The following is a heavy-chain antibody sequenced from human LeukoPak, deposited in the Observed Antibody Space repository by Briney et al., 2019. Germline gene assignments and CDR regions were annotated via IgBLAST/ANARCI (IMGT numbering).Heavy chain of an antibody. Sequence: ASVKVSCKASGGTFSSYAISWVRQAPGQGLEWMGGIIPIFGTANYAQNLQGRVTMTRDTSTNTAYMELRSLRSDDTAVYYCARDPSNSIGRYIFFDFWGQGTLVAVSS. V-gene: IGHV1-69*05. D-gene: IGHD6-13*01. J-gene: IGHJ4*02. CDR1: GGTFSSYA. CDR3: ARDPSNSIGRYIFFDF. CDR2: IIPIFGTA.